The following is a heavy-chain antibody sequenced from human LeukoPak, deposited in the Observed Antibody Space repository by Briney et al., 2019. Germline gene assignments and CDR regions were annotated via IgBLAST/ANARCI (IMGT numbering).Heavy chain of an antibody. Sequence: SETLSLTCTVSGGSISSYYWSWIRQPPGKGLEWIGYIYYSGSTNYNPSLKSRVTISVDTSKNQFSLKLSSVTAADTAVYYCARKTTTYYYYYMDVWGKGTTVTVSS. CDR3: ARKTTTYYYYYMDV. J-gene: IGHJ6*03. CDR2: IYYSGST. CDR1: GGSISSYY. D-gene: IGHD4-11*01. V-gene: IGHV4-59*01.